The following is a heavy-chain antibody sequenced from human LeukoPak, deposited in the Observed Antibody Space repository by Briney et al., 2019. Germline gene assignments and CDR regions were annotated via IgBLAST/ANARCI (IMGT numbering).Heavy chain of an antibody. CDR1: GGSFSNYY. J-gene: IGHJ6*03. V-gene: IGHV4-34*01. CDR2: INDSGRT. D-gene: IGHD1-7*01. Sequence: SETLSLTCAVYGGSFSNYYWSWIRQTPGKGMEWIGEINDSGRTNYNPSLMSRVTVSVDTSKNQFSLRLTSVTATHTAVYYCARRWNYGRNYYIDVWGKGATVSVSS. CDR3: ARRWNYGRNYYIDV.